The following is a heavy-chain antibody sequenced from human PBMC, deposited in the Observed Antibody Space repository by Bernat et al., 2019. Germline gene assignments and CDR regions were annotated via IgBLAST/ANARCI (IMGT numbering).Heavy chain of an antibody. Sequence: QVQLVESGGGVVQPGRSLRLSCAASGFTFSTYAIHWVRQAPGKGLKWVAVISYDGINKYYAESVKARFTISRDNSNNTVYLQMNSLRPEDTAVYYCAKGSGRSSSSGGIDYWGQGTLVTVSS. CDR1: GFTFSTYA. D-gene: IGHD6-6*01. CDR3: AKGSGRSSSSGGIDY. J-gene: IGHJ4*02. V-gene: IGHV3-30*18. CDR2: ISYDGINK.